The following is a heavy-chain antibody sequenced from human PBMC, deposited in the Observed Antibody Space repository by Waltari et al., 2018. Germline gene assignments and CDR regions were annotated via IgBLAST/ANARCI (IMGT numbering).Heavy chain of an antibody. D-gene: IGHD2-8*02. CDR2: IYHSGST. V-gene: IGHV4-38-2*01. CDR3: ARHRYGSGGTPEFDY. J-gene: IGHJ4*02. Sequence: QVQLQESGPGLVKPSETLSLTCAVSGYSISSGYYWGWIRQPPGKGLEWIGSIYHSGSTYYHPSLKSRVTISVDTSKNQFSLKLSSVTAADTAVYYCARHRYGSGGTPEFDYWGQGTLVTVSS. CDR1: GYSISSGYY.